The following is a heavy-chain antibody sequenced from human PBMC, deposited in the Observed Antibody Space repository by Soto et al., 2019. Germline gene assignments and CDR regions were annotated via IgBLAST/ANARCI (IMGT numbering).Heavy chain of an antibody. V-gene: IGHV1-2*02. CDR3: GREVPVDDSHGFDI. CDR2: INPKSGGT. CDR1: GYTFTGYY. D-gene: IGHD3-22*01. Sequence: ASVKVSCKASGYTFTGYYIHWVRQAPGQGLEWMVWINPKSGGTKYAQKFQVRVTMTRDTSISTAYMDLSKLSSDDTPEYYSGREVPVDDSHGFDIWGPGTMAT. J-gene: IGHJ3*02.